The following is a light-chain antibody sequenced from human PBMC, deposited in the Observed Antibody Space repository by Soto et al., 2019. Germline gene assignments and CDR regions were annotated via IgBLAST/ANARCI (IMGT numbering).Light chain of an antibody. J-gene: IGKJ2*01. V-gene: IGKV3-20*01. CDR2: ATS. CDR1: QRMSSNY. Sequence: ELVLTQSPGTLSLSPGERATLSCRASQRMSSNYLAWYQQKPGQAPRLLIYATSSRATGSPDRFSGSGSGTDFTPTISRLEPEDSAVYFCQQYGTAPPRYTFGQGTKLEIK. CDR3: QQYGTAPPRYT.